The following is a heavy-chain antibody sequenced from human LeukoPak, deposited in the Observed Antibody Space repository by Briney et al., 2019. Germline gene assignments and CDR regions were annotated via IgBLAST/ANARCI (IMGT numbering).Heavy chain of an antibody. Sequence: GGSLRLSCAASGFTVSSKYMSWVRQAPGKGLEWGSVIYIGGSTYYADSVEGRFTISRDNSKNTVYLQMNSLRAEDTAVYYCAREASGWLQLFDYWGQGTLVTVSS. CDR2: IYIGGST. J-gene: IGHJ4*02. D-gene: IGHD5-24*01. V-gene: IGHV3-66*01. CDR1: GFTVSSKY. CDR3: AREASGWLQLFDY.